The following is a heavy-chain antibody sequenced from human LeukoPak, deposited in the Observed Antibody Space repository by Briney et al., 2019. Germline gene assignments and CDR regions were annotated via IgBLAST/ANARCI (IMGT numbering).Heavy chain of an antibody. V-gene: IGHV3-23*01. CDR1: GFTFSSYA. CDR2: ISGSGGST. J-gene: IGHJ4*02. CDR3: AKDNTQLWLGFDY. D-gene: IGHD5-18*01. Sequence: GGSLRLSWATSGFTFSSYAMSWVRQAPGKGLEWVSAISGSGGSTYYADSVKGRFTISRDNSKNTLYLQMNSLRAEDTAVYYCAKDNTQLWLGFDYWGQGTLVTVPS.